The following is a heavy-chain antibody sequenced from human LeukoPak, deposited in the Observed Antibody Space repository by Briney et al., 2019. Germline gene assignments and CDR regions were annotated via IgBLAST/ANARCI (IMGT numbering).Heavy chain of an antibody. CDR1: GFLFRTYW. V-gene: IGHV3-7*03. Sequence: PGGSLRLSCAASGFLFRTYWMTWVRQAPGKGLEWMANIKEDGSEKYYVDSVKGRFTISRDNAKNSLNLQMNNVRAEDTALYYCAREVRMSAPYVMDVWGQGTTVTVSS. J-gene: IGHJ6*02. CDR2: IKEDGSEK. D-gene: IGHD4/OR15-4a*01. CDR3: AREVRMSAPYVMDV.